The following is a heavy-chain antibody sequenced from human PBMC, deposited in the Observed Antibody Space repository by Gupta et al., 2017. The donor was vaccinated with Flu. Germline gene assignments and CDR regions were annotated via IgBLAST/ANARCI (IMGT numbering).Heavy chain of an antibody. CDR1: GFTFSNYA. D-gene: IGHD1-26*01. CDR2: IGGSGGSI. CDR3: AKKNTGSYPFDY. Sequence: EVQLLESGGGLVQPGGSLRLSCAVSGFTFSNYAMDWVRQAPGKGLEWVSSIGGSGGSIDYVDSVKGRFTVSRDNSKNTLYLQMNSLRAEDTAVYYCAKKNTGSYPFDYWGQGTLVTVSS. V-gene: IGHV3-23*01. J-gene: IGHJ4*02.